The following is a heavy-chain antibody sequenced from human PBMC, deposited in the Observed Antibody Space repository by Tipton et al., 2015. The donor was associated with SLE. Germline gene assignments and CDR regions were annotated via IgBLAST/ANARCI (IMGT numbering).Heavy chain of an antibody. V-gene: IGHV3-21*01. D-gene: IGHD2-15*01. CDR3: AGAGLLLPDY. Sequence: SLRLSCAASGFTFSSYAMSWVRQAPGKGLEWVSAISSSSSYIYYADSVKGRFTISRDNAKNSLYLQMNSLRAEDTAVYYCAGAGLLLPDYWGQGTLVTVSS. CDR2: ISSSSSYI. J-gene: IGHJ4*02. CDR1: GFTFSSYA.